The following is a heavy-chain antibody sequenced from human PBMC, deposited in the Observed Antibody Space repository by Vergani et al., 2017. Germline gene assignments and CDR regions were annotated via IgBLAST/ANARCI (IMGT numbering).Heavy chain of an antibody. CDR3: ARRPPPRCNDY. CDR2: INHSGST. V-gene: IGHV4-34*01. Sequence: QVQLQQWGAGLLKPSETLSLTCAVYGGSFSGYYWSWICQPPWKGLEWIGEINHSGSTNYNPSLKSRVTISVDTAKNQFSLMLSSVTAADSAVYYCARRPPPRCNDYWGQGTLVTVSS. CDR1: GGSFSGYY. J-gene: IGHJ4*02. D-gene: IGHD2/OR15-2a*01.